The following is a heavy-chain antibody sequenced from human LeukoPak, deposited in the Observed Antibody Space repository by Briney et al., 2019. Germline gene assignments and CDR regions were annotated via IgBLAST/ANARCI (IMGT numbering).Heavy chain of an antibody. CDR2: IYYSGST. V-gene: IGHV4-59*12. D-gene: IGHD5-18*01. Sequence: SETLSLTCTVSGGSISSYYWSWIRQPPGKGLEWIGYIYYSGSTNYNPSLKSRVTISVDTSKNQFSLKLSSVTAADTAVYYCARDVWLLSYGWNWFDPWGQGTLVTVSS. J-gene: IGHJ5*02. CDR3: ARDVWLLSYGWNWFDP. CDR1: GGSISSYY.